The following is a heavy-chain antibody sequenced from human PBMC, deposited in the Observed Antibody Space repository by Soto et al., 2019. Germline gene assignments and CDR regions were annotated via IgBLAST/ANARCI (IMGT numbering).Heavy chain of an antibody. J-gene: IGHJ5*02. CDR2: FYYSGST. CDR3: ARSVFP. CDR1: GGSISTGGCY. Sequence: PSVTLSVTCTVAGGSISTGGCYWNWIRQHPGKGLEWIGYFYYSGSTYYNPSLKSRVTISVNTSKNQFSLKLSSVTAADTAVYYCARSVFPWGQGTLVTVSS. V-gene: IGHV4-31*03.